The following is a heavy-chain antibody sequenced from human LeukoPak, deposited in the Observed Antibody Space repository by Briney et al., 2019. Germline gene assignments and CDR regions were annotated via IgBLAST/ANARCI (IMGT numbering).Heavy chain of an antibody. V-gene: IGHV4-4*07. CDR3: ARGAMVRGLYYYYMDV. Sequence: PSETLSLTCTASGGSISSYYWSWIRQPPGKGLEWIGRIYTSGSTNYNPSLKSRVTMSVDTSKNQFSLKLSSVTAADTAVYYCARGAMVRGLYYYYMDVWGKGTTVTISS. D-gene: IGHD3-10*01. CDR2: IYTSGST. J-gene: IGHJ6*03. CDR1: GGSISSYY.